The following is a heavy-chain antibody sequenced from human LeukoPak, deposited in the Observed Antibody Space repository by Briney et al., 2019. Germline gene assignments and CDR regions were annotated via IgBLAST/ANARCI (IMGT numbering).Heavy chain of an antibody. V-gene: IGHV3-15*01. CDR1: GFTFSSYS. D-gene: IGHD4-11*01. CDR2: IKSKTDGGTT. CDR3: TTEGLPGSFDY. Sequence: GGSLRLSCAAPGFTFSSYSMNWVRQAPGKGLEWVGRIKSKTDGGTTDYAAPVKGRFTISRDDSKNTVYLQMNSLETEDTAMYYCTTEGLPGSFDYWGQGTLVTVSS. J-gene: IGHJ4*02.